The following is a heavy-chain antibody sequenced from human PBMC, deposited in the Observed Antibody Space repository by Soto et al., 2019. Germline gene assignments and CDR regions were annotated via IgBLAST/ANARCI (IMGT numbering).Heavy chain of an antibody. CDR1: GGTFSSYT. D-gene: IGHD2-15*01. CDR2: IIPILGIA. V-gene: IGHV1-69*02. Sequence: SVKVSCKASGGTFSSYTISWVRQAPGQGLEWMGRIIPILGIANYAQKFQGRVTITADKSTSTAYMELSSLRSEDTAVYYCATVLGYCSGGSCPNWFDPWGQGTLVTVSS. CDR3: ATVLGYCSGGSCPNWFDP. J-gene: IGHJ5*02.